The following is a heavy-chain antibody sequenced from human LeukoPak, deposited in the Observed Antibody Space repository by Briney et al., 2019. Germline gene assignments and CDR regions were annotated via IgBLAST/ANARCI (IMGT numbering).Heavy chain of an antibody. CDR2: INHSRTT. CDR1: GGSFSGYY. CDR3: ARDVDATSGWFDP. D-gene: IGHD2-15*01. J-gene: IGHJ5*02. Sequence: SETLSLTCAVYGGSFSGYYWSWIRQPPGQGLEWIGGINHSRTTNYNPSLKSRVTISVDTSKNQFSLKLGSVTAADTAVYYCARDVDATSGWFDPWGQGTLVTVSS. V-gene: IGHV4-34*01.